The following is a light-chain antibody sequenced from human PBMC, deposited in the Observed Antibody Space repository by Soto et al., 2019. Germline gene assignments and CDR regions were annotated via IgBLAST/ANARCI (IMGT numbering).Light chain of an antibody. J-gene: IGKJ4*01. CDR2: AAS. CDR1: QSVSNSF. V-gene: IGKV3-20*01. CDR3: QQYGSSPFT. Sequence: EVVLTQSPGTLSLSPGERASLSCRASQSVSNSFLAWYQQKAGQSPRLLIYAASARAIGIPDRFSGSGSGTDFTLTISRLEPEDFAVYYCQQYGSSPFTFGGGTKVDTK.